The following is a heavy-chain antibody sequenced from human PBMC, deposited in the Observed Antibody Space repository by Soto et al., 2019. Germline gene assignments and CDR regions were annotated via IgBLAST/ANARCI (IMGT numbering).Heavy chain of an antibody. CDR3: AKDHSIAAADYFFDY. D-gene: IGHD6-13*01. V-gene: IGHV3-30*18. Sequence: GGSLRLSCAASGFTFSNYVMHWVRQSPGKGLEWVAVLSYDGGDKYYADSVKGRFTISRDNSKNTLYLQMNSLRAEDTAVYYCAKDHSIAAADYFFDYWGQGTLVTVSS. CDR2: LSYDGGDK. CDR1: GFTFSNYV. J-gene: IGHJ4*02.